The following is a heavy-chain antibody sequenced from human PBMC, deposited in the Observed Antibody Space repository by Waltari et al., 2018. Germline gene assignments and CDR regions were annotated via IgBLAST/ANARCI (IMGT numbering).Heavy chain of an antibody. Sequence: QVTLRESGPALVKPTQTLTLTCTFSGFSLSTSGMCVSWIRQPPGKALEWLALIDWDDHKYYRTSLKARLTISKDTAKNQVVLTMTNMDPVDTATYDCARSPGIAVAGTGFDYWGQGTLVTVSS. D-gene: IGHD6-19*01. CDR3: ARSPGIAVAGTGFDY. J-gene: IGHJ4*02. CDR2: IDWDDHK. V-gene: IGHV2-70*01. CDR1: GFSLSTSGMC.